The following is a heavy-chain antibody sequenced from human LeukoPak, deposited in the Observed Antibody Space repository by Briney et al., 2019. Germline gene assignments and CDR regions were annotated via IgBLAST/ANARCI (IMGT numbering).Heavy chain of an antibody. J-gene: IGHJ6*03. CDR3: ARVYSSSWSIVGYYYTDV. Sequence: GGSLRLSCAASGFTFDDYGMSWVRQAPGKGLEWVSGINWNGGSTGYADSVKGRFTISRDNAKNSLYLQMNSLRAEDTALYYCARVYSSSWSIVGYYYTDVWGKGTTVTVSS. CDR1: GFTFDDYG. CDR2: INWNGGST. V-gene: IGHV3-20*04. D-gene: IGHD6-13*01.